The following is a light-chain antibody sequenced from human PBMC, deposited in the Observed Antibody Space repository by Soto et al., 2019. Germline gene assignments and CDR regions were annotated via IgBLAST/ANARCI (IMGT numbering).Light chain of an antibody. Sequence: QSALPQPASVSGSPGQSITISCTGTSSDVGGYNYVSWYQQHPRKAPKLMIYHVSNRPSGVSNRFSGSKSGNTASLTISGLQAEDEADYYCSSYTSSSTYVFGTGTKLTVL. J-gene: IGLJ1*01. CDR2: HVS. CDR1: SSDVGGYNY. CDR3: SSYTSSSTYV. V-gene: IGLV2-14*01.